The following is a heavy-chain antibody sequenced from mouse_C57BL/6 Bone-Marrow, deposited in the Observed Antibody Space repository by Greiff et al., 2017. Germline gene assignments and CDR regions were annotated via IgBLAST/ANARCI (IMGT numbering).Heavy chain of an antibody. Sequence: VKLQESGAELARPGASVKLSCKASGYTFTSYGISWVKQRTGQGLEWIGEIYPRSGNPYYNEKFKGKDTLTANKYSRAAYMEHRRLTSEDSAVYYCAIFYPMDYWGQGTSVTVSS. J-gene: IGHJ4*01. CDR2: IYPRSGNP. CDR3: AIFYPMDY. V-gene: IGHV1-81*01. CDR1: GYTFTSYG.